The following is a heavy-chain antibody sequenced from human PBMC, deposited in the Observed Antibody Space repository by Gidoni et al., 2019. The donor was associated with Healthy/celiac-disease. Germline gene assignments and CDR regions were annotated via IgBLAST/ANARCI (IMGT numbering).Heavy chain of an antibody. D-gene: IGHD6-19*01. Sequence: QVQLQASGPGLVKPSETLSLTCTVSGGSISSYYWSWIRQPAGKGLEWIGRIYTSGSTNYNPSLKSRVTMSVDTSKNQFSLKLSSVTAADTAVYYCATEQWLVRQDAFDIWGQGTMVTVSS. V-gene: IGHV4-4*07. CDR1: GGSISSYY. CDR2: IYTSGST. CDR3: ATEQWLVRQDAFDI. J-gene: IGHJ3*02.